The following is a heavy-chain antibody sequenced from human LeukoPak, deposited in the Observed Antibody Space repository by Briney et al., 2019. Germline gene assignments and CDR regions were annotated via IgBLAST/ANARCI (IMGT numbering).Heavy chain of an antibody. J-gene: IGHJ2*01. CDR3: ARPSIAAPMRYWYFDL. Sequence: ASVKVSCKASGYTFTSYYMHWVRQAPGQGLEWMGIINPSGGSTSYAQKFQGRVTMTRDTSTSTVYMELSSLRSEDTAVYYCARPSIAAPMRYWYFDLWGRGTLVTVSS. CDR2: INPSGGST. V-gene: IGHV1-46*03. D-gene: IGHD6-6*01. CDR1: GYTFTSYY.